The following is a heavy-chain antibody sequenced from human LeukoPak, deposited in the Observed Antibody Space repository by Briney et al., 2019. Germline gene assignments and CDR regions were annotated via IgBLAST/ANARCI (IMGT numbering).Heavy chain of an antibody. D-gene: IGHD3-10*01. J-gene: IGHJ3*02. CDR3: AKAMVRGVTHSALDI. CDR2: ISWNSGSI. CDR1: GFTFDDYA. V-gene: IGHV3-9*03. Sequence: PGRSLRLSCAASGFTFDDYAMHWVRQAPGKGLEWVSGISWNSGSIGYADSVKGRFTISRDNAKNSLYLQMNSLRAEDMALYYCAKAMVRGVTHSALDIWGQGTMVTVSS.